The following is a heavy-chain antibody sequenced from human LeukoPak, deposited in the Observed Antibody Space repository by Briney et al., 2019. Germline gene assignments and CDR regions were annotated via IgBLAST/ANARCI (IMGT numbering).Heavy chain of an antibody. Sequence: SETLSLTCNVSGGSISAYYWSWIRQPPGKGLEYIGYIFYSGTTNYNPSLKSRVTISIDTSKNQFSLKLISVTAADTAVYYCARGAVAAKRRYYFDYWGQGTLVTVSS. CDR3: ARGAVAAKRRYYFDY. V-gene: IGHV4-59*08. J-gene: IGHJ4*02. D-gene: IGHD6-19*01. CDR2: IFYSGTT. CDR1: GGSISAYY.